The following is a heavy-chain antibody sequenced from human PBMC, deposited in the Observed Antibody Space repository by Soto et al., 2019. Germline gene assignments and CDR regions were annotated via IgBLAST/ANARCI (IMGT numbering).Heavy chain of an antibody. CDR3: ARGAGGNFYFDY. CDR2: VYYSGST. Sequence: LSLTCTVSGGSINRGGYYWTWIRQHPGKGLEWIGSVYYSGSTNYNPSLKSRLTISVDTSKNQFSLRLSSVSAADTAVYYCARGAGGNFYFDYWGQGTLVTVSS. CDR1: GGSINRGGYY. J-gene: IGHJ4*02. V-gene: IGHV4-31*03. D-gene: IGHD2-21*02.